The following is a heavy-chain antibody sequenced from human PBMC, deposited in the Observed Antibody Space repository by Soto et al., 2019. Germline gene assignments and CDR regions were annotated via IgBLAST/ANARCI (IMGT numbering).Heavy chain of an antibody. V-gene: IGHV3-23*01. Sequence: EVQLLESGGGLVQPGGSLRLSCAASGFRFSDYTMNWVRQAPGTGPEWVSSITGSGATTTYADSVKGRFTISRDNFNSMLYLEVNSLRADHTALYYCAKDGIDWGSYFDSWGQGALVTVSS. CDR1: GFRFSDYT. CDR3: AKDGIDWGSYFDS. D-gene: IGHD3-9*01. J-gene: IGHJ4*02. CDR2: ITGSGATT.